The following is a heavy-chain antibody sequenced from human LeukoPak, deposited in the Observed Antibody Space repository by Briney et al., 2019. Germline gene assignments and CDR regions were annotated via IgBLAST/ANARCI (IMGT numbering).Heavy chain of an antibody. V-gene: IGHV1-46*01. J-gene: IGHJ6*03. CDR1: GDTFTSRY. CDR3: ASARGYCSSTSCSKVFDYYYMDV. CDR2: INPSGGST. D-gene: IGHD2-2*01. Sequence: SVKLSCKASGDTFTSRYMHWVRQAPGQGLEWMGIINPSGGSTSYAQKFQGRVTMTRDMSTSTVYMELSSLRSEDTAVYYCASARGYCSSTSCSKVFDYYYMDVWGKGTTVTVSS.